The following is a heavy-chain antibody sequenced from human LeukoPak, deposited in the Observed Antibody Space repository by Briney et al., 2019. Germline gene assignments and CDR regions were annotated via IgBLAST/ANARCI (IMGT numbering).Heavy chain of an antibody. CDR3: TTDESFNLDY. CDR2: IKTKIDGEST. J-gene: IGHJ4*02. CDR1: GFTFSHNW. Sequence: GGSLRLSCAASGFTFSHNWMNWVRQAPGKGLEWVGRIKTKIDGESTDYAAPVKGRFTISRDDSKDTLCLQMNSLKTEDTGVYYCTTDESFNLDYWGQGTLVTVSS. V-gene: IGHV3-15*01.